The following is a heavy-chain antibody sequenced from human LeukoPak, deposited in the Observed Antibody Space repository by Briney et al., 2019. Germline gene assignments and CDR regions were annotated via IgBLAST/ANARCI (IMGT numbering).Heavy chain of an antibody. Sequence: GGSLRLSCAASGFTFSSFWMNWVRQAPGKGLEWVANIKEDGSDKYYVDSVKGRFTISRDNAKNSLYLQMNSLRAEDTAVYYCARVSQGYSSSSLRYYYYYMDVWGKGTTVTVSS. CDR1: GFTFSSFW. CDR3: ARVSQGYSSSSLRYYYYYMDV. V-gene: IGHV3-7*01. J-gene: IGHJ6*03. CDR2: IKEDGSDK. D-gene: IGHD6-6*01.